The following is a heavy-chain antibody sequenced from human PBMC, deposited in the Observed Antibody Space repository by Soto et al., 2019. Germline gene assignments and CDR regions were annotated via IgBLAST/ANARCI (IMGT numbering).Heavy chain of an antibody. D-gene: IGHD6-6*01. Sequence: SETLSLTCTVSGGSISSGGYYWSWIRQHPGKGLEWIGYIYYSGRTYYNPSLHSRVSIAVDTTENQFSLKLTSVTAADTSVYYCARGSFSSSSSWFDPWGRGXLVTVSS. V-gene: IGHV4-31*03. CDR1: GGSISSGGYY. CDR2: IYYSGRT. CDR3: ARGSFSSSSSWFDP. J-gene: IGHJ5*02.